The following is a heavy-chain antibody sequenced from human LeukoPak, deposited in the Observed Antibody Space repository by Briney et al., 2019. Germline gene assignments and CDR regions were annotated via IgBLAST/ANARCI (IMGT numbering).Heavy chain of an antibody. D-gene: IGHD2-2*02. CDR3: AKEASSSTSCYNYY. Sequence: SLRLSCAASGFTFDDYAMHWVRQAPGKGLEWVSGISWNSGSIGYADSAKGRFTISRDNAKNSLYLQMNSLRAEDMALYYCAKEASSSTSCYNYYWDQGTLVTVSS. CDR2: ISWNSGSI. J-gene: IGHJ4*02. CDR1: GFTFDDYA. V-gene: IGHV3-9*03.